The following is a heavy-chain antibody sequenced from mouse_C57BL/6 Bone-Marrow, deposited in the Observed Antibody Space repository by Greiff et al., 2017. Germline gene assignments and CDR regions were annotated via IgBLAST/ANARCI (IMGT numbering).Heavy chain of an antibody. V-gene: IGHV1-64*01. CDR3: ARRRVITTVVVEQDWYFDV. CDR2: IHPNRCSP. CDR1: GYTFTSYL. J-gene: IGHJ1*03. Sequence: VPLQQPGAELVKPGASVKLSCKASGYTFTSYLIHWVKQRPGQGLEWIGMIHPNRCSPNYNEKFTSKATLTVDKSSSTAYMQLSSLTSEDSAVYYCARRRVITTVVVEQDWYFDVWGTGTTVTVSS. D-gene: IGHD1-1*01.